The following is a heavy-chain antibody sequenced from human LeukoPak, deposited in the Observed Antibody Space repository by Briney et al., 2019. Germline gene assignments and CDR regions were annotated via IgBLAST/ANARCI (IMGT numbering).Heavy chain of an antibody. CDR1: GFTFGDYA. D-gene: IGHD6-13*01. J-gene: IGHJ5*02. CDR3: AKAYSSSWYVSWFDP. CDR2: ISGSGGST. V-gene: IGHV3-23*01. Sequence: GSLRLSCTASGFTFGDYAMSWVRQAPGKGLEWVSAISGSGGSTYYADSVKGRFTISRDNSKNTLYLQMNSLRAEDTAVYYCAKAYSSSWYVSWFDPWGQGTLVTVSS.